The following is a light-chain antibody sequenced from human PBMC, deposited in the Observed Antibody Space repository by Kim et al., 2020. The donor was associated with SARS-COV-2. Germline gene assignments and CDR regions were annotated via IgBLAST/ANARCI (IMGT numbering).Light chain of an antibody. J-gene: IGLJ2*01. CDR2: GKN. V-gene: IGLV3-19*01. CDR1: SLRSYY. CDR3: NSRDSSGNHHVV. Sequence: SSELTQDPAVSVALGQTVRITCQGDSLRSYYASWYQQKPGQAPVLVIYGKNNRPSGIPDQFSGSSSGNTASLTITGAQAEDEADYYCNSRDSSGNHHVVFGGGTQLTVL.